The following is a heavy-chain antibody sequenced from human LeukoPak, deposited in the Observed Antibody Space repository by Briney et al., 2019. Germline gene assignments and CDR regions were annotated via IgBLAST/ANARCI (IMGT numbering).Heavy chain of an antibody. CDR3: ARGGQYDFWSGYYEAGLYYFDY. CDR2: ISYSGST. V-gene: IGHV4-59*01. CDR1: GGSISSYY. D-gene: IGHD3-3*01. J-gene: IGHJ4*02. Sequence: SETLSLTCTVSGGSISSYYWNWIRQPPGKGLEWIGYISYSGSTNYNPSLKSRVTMSVDTSKNQFSLKLSSVTAADTAVYYCARGGQYDFWSGYYEAGLYYFDYWGQGTLVTVSS.